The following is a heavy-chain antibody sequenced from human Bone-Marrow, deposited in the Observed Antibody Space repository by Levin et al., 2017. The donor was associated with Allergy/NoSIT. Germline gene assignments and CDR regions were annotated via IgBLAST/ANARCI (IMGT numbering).Heavy chain of an antibody. J-gene: IGHJ1*01. CDR3: VIGVQLWFGYFQP. D-gene: IGHD3-10*01. CDR1: GFTFEDHA. V-gene: IGHV3-9*01. CDR2: INWNSENI. Sequence: QTGGSLRLSCAGSGFTFEDHALHWVRQAPGKGLEWVSGINWNSENIAYAQSVKGRFTISRDNAKNSLSLQMNSLRDEDTAFYYCVIGVQLWFGYFQPWGQGALVTVSS.